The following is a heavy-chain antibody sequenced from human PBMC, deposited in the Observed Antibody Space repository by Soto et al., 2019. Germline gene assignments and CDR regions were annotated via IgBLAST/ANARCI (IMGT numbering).Heavy chain of an antibody. V-gene: IGHV3-53*01. D-gene: IGHD3-10*02. J-gene: IGHJ5*02. Sequence: EVQLVESGGGLIQPGGSLRLSCAASGFIVTNNYMSWVRQAPGKGLEWVSVTYTDGNTYYADSVKGRFTISRDNSKNTQYLQMNSLRAEDTAVYYCVIYVNWFDPWGQGTLVTVSS. CDR1: GFIVTNNY. CDR2: TYTDGNT. CDR3: VIYVNWFDP.